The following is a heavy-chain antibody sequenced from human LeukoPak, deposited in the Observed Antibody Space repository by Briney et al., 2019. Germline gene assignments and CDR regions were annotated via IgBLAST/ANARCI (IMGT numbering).Heavy chain of an antibody. CDR1: RFTFNNYG. J-gene: IGHJ4*02. D-gene: IGHD5-24*01. CDR3: ARAPTVETEMATQNFFDY. V-gene: IGHV3-53*01. CDR2: IYSGGTT. Sequence: GGTLRLSCAASRFTFNNYGMSWVRQAPGKGLEWVSIIYSGGTTYYADSVKGRFTISRDNSKNTLYLQMNSLRAEDTAVYYCARAPTVETEMATQNFFDYWGQGTLVTVSS.